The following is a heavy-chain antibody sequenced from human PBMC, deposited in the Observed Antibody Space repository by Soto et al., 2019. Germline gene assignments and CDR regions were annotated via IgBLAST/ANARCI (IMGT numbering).Heavy chain of an antibody. CDR2: ISGSGGST. CDR3: AKPLILTYYYDSSGFDY. V-gene: IGHV3-23*01. J-gene: IGHJ4*02. Sequence: GGSLRLSCAASGFTFSSYAVSWVRQAPGKGLEWVSAISGSGGSTYYADSVKGRFTISRDNSKNTLYLQMNSLRAEDTAVYYCAKPLILTYYYDSSGFDYWGQGTLVTVSS. CDR1: GFTFSSYA. D-gene: IGHD3-22*01.